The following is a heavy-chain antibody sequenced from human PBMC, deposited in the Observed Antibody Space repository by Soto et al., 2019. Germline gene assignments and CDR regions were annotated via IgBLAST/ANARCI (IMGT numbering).Heavy chain of an antibody. V-gene: IGHV3-9*01. J-gene: IGHJ4*02. D-gene: IGHD6-13*01. CDR2: ISWNSGSI. CDR3: AKDRRGQKMVRDFDY. Sequence: EVQLVESGGGLVQPGRSLRLSCAASGFTFDDYAMHWVRQAPGKGLEWVSGISWNSGSIGYADSVKGRFTISRDNAKNSLYLQMNSLRAEDTALYYCAKDRRGQKMVRDFDYWGQGTLVTVSS. CDR1: GFTFDDYA.